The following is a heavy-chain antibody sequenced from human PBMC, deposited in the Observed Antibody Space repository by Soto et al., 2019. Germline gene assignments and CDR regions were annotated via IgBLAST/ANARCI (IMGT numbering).Heavy chain of an antibody. CDR3: ASGAGMGDGLYNWFDP. D-gene: IGHD1-1*01. V-gene: IGHV4-34*01. CDR2: INHSGST. J-gene: IGHJ5*02. Sequence: QVQLQQWGAGLLKPSETLSLTCAVYGGSFSGHYWSWIRQSPGKGLEWIGEINHSGSTNYNPSLKSRVSISVDTSKSQFSLKLSSLTAADTAVYYCASGAGMGDGLYNWFDPWGQGTLVTVSS. CDR1: GGSFSGHY.